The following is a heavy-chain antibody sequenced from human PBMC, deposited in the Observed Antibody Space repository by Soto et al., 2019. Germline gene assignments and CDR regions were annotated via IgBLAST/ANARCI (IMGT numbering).Heavy chain of an antibody. Sequence: PSETLSLTCTFSGGSIISGGYYWSWIRQPPGKGLEWIGYIYYSGSTYYNPSLKSRVTISVDTSKNQFSLKLSSVTAADTAVYYCARHLTYCSAGSCYSDFPYYGMDVWGQGTTVTISS. CDR1: GGSIISGGYY. J-gene: IGHJ6*02. CDR3: ARHLTYCSAGSCYSDFPYYGMDV. V-gene: IGHV4-30-4*01. CDR2: IYYSGST. D-gene: IGHD2-15*01.